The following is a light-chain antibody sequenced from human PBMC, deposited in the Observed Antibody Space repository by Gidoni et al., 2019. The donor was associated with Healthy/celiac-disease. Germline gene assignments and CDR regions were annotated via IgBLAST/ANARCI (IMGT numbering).Light chain of an antibody. J-gene: IGKJ3*01. Sequence: DFQMTQSPSSLSASVGDRVTITCRASQSISSYLNWYQQKPGKAPKLLIYAASSLQSGVPSRFSGSGSGTDFTLTISSLQPEDFATYYCQQSYSTPFTFGPGTKVEIK. CDR2: AAS. CDR1: QSISSY. CDR3: QQSYSTPFT. V-gene: IGKV1-39*01.